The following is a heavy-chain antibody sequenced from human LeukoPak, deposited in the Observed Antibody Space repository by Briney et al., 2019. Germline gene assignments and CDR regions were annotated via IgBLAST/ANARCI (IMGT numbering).Heavy chain of an antibody. D-gene: IGHD2-8*01. J-gene: IGHJ5*02. CDR2: ISGSGGST. Sequence: HPGGSLRLSCAASGFTFSSYAMNWVRQAPGKGLEWVSGISGSGGSTYADSVKGRFTISRDNSKNTLYLQMNSLRADDTAVYYCAKHARRGPHWFDPWGQGTLVTVSS. CDR3: AKHARRGPHWFDP. V-gene: IGHV3-23*01. CDR1: GFTFSSYA.